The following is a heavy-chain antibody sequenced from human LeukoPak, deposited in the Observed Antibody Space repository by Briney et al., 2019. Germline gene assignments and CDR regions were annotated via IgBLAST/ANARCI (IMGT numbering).Heavy chain of an antibody. CDR1: GGSFSGYY. CDR3: ARDSIFYYYGMDV. V-gene: IGHV4-34*01. CDR2: INHSGST. J-gene: IGHJ6*02. D-gene: IGHD3-3*02. Sequence: PSETLSLTCAVYGGSFSGYYWSWIRQPPGKGLEWIGEINHSGSTNYNPSLKSRVTISVDTSKNQFSLKLSSVTAADMAVYYCARDSIFYYYGMDVWGQGTTVTVSS.